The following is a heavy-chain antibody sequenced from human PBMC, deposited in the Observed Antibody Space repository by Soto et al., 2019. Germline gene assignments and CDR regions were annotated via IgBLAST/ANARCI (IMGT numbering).Heavy chain of an antibody. CDR2: ISTSTGNT. CDR1: GYTFTTFG. D-gene: IGHD5-12*01. Sequence: ASVKVSCKASGYTFTTFGITWARQAPGQGLEWMGWISTSTGNTNYAQKLQDRVTLTTDTSTRTAYLELRSLTSDDTAVYYCARSPRVIVAAKGTLDYWGQGTMVTVYS. CDR3: ARSPRVIVAAKGTLDY. J-gene: IGHJ4*02. V-gene: IGHV1-18*04.